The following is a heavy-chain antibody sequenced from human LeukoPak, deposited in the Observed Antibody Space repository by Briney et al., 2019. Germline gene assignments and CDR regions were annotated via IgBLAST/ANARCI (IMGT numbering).Heavy chain of an antibody. CDR2: ISGSGGST. Sequence: GGSLTLSCAASGFTFSSYAMSWVRQAPGKGLDWVSAISGSGGSTYYADSVKGRFTISRDNSKNTLYLQMNSLRAEDTAVYYCAKGRYYYDSSDAFDIWGQGTMVTVSS. CDR1: GFTFSSYA. CDR3: AKGRYYYDSSDAFDI. D-gene: IGHD3-22*01. J-gene: IGHJ3*02. V-gene: IGHV3-23*01.